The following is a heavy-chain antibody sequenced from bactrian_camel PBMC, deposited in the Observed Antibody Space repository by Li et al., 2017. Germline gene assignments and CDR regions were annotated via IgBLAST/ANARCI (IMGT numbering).Heavy chain of an antibody. CDR2: FGDDGLT. J-gene: IGHJ4*01. V-gene: IGHV3S53*01. CDR3: AADPRDLWFGDLGPCRFAYDY. CDR1: GLIFKGID. Sequence: HVQLVESGGGSVQPGGSLRLSCTASGLIFKGIDMAWYRQPPGHECELIASFGDDGLTYYHESVKGRFTISEDFAKNTMYLQMNGLRPEDTAVYYCAADPRDLWFGDLGPCRFAYDYWGQGTQVTVS. D-gene: IGHD3*01.